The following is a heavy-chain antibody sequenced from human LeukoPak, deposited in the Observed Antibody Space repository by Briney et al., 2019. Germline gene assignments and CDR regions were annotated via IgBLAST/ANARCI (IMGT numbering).Heavy chain of an antibody. J-gene: IGHJ5*02. D-gene: IGHD1-7*01. CDR3: ARLGGETTRFDL. CDR2: IKHDGIVK. V-gene: IGHV3-7*01. Sequence: GGSLRLSCAASGFTFRNYWMSWVRQAPGRGLDWVATIKHDGIVKHYVDSVKGRFTISRDNAENSLYLQMDSLRVDDTAVYYCARLGGETTRFDLWGQGALVTVSS. CDR1: GFTFRNYW.